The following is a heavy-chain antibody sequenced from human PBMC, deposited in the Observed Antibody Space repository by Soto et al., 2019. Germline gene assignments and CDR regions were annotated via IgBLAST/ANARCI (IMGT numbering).Heavy chain of an antibody. V-gene: IGHV3-15*01. CDR3: TTNSVTNFYYYGMEV. CDR1: GFTFSNGW. Sequence: EVHLVESGGGLVKPGGSLRLSCEGSGFTFSNGWITWVRQAPGKGLEWVGRIKTNIDGGRIDYAAPVKGRFTISRDDSKNTLYLQMNSLKTEDTAVYYCTTNSVTNFYYYGMEVWGLGTTVTVSS. CDR2: IKTNIDGGRI. J-gene: IGHJ6*02.